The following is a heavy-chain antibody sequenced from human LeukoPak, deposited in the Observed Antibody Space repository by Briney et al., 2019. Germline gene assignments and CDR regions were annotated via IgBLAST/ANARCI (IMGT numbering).Heavy chain of an antibody. V-gene: IGHV4-61*05. J-gene: IGHJ6*03. CDR1: GDSISSINYY. CDR2: IYYSGST. D-gene: IGHD3-10*01. Sequence: SQTLSLTCTVSGDSISSINYYWGWIRQPPGKGLEWIGYIYYSGSTHYNPSLKSRVTISVDTSKNQFSLRLSSVTAADTAVYYCARGAIGTMVRGYYRIQNYYYMDVWGKGTTVTISS. CDR3: ARGAIGTMVRGYYRIQNYYYMDV.